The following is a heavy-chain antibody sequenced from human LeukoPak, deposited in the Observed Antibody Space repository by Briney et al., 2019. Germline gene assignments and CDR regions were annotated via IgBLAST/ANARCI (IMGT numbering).Heavy chain of an antibody. Sequence: ASVKVSCKASGYTSTGYYMHWVRQAPGQGLEWMGWINPNSGGTNYAQKFQGRVTMTRDTSISTAYMELSRLRSDDTAVYYCAYDILTGHYSDNAFDIWGQGTMVTVSS. J-gene: IGHJ3*02. CDR1: GYTSTGYY. D-gene: IGHD3-9*01. CDR2: INPNSGGT. V-gene: IGHV1-2*02. CDR3: AYDILTGHYSDNAFDI.